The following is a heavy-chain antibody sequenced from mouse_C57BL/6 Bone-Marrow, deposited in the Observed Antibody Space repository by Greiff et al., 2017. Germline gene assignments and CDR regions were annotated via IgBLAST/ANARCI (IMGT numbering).Heavy chain of an antibody. CDR1: GYTFTSYG. J-gene: IGHJ2*01. CDR2: IYIGNGYT. Sequence: EVHLVESGAELVRPGSSVKMSCTTSGYTFTSYGINWVKQRPGQGLEWIGYIYIGNGYTEYNEKFKGTATLTSDTSSSPAYMQLISLTCEGSAIYFCARGYGIFFDYWGQGTTLTVSS. CDR3: ARGYGIFFDY. V-gene: IGHV1-58*01. D-gene: IGHD1-1*01.